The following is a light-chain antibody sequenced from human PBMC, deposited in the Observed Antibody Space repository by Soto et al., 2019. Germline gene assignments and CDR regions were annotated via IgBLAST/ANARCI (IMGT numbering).Light chain of an antibody. CDR3: QQYNSYSAWT. J-gene: IGKJ1*01. CDR2: DAS. V-gene: IGKV1-5*01. Sequence: DIQMTQSPSTLSASVGDRVTITCRASQSISSWLAWYQQKPGKAPKLLIYDASSLESAVPSRFSGSGSGTEFTLTISSLQPDDFATSYCQQYNSYSAWTFGQGTKVEIK. CDR1: QSISSW.